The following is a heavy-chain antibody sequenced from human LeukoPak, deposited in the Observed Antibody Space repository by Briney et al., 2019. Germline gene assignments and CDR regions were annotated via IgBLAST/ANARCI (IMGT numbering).Heavy chain of an antibody. J-gene: IGHJ4*02. CDR2: IHNDGITE. CDR3: AKDDPTGRYL. V-gene: IGHV3-30*02. D-gene: IGHD1-26*01. Sequence: GGSLRLSCAASGFTFSSFGMHWVRQTPGKGLEWLTFIHNDGITEYYADSVKGRFTISRDNSKNTVYLQMNSLRVEDTAVYYCAKDDPTGRYLWGQGTLVPVSS. CDR1: GFTFSSFG.